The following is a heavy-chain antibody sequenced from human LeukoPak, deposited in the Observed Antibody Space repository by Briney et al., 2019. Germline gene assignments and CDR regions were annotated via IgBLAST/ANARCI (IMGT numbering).Heavy chain of an antibody. CDR1: GFTVSSDY. CDR2: IYSGGST. D-gene: IGHD6-19*01. V-gene: IGHV3-66*01. CDR3: TRGGSVPATRSFDY. J-gene: IGHJ4*02. Sequence: LPGGSLRLSCSASGFTVSSDYMSWVRQAPGKGLAWLSVIYSGGSTYYADSVKGRFTISRDNSKNTVYLQMNSLRVEDTAVYYCTRGGSVPATRSFDYWGQGTLVTVSS.